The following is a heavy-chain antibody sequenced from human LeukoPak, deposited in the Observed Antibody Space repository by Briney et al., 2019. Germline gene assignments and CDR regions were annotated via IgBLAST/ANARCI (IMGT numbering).Heavy chain of an antibody. V-gene: IGHV4-31*03. CDR2: IYYSGST. J-gene: IGHJ6*02. Sequence: SETLSLTCTVSGGSISSGGYYWSWIRQHPGKGLEWLGYIYYSGSTYYNPSLKSRVTISVDTSKNQFSLKLSSVTAADTAVYYCARDRSGSYHYYYYGMDVWGQGTTVTVSS. D-gene: IGHD1-26*01. CDR3: ARDRSGSYHYYYYGMDV. CDR1: GGSISSGGYY.